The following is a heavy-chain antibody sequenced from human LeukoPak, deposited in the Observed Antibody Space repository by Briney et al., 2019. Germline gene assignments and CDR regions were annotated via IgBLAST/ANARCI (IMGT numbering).Heavy chain of an antibody. D-gene: IGHD3-22*01. Sequence: AASVKVSCKASGYTFTGYYMHWVRQAPGQGLEWMGWINPNSGGTNYAQKFQGRVTMTRDTSISTAYMELSRLGSDDTAVYYCAREVLGEYYYDSSGLHYWGQGTLVTVSS. CDR2: INPNSGGT. J-gene: IGHJ4*02. CDR3: AREVLGEYYYDSSGLHY. V-gene: IGHV1-2*02. CDR1: GYTFTGYY.